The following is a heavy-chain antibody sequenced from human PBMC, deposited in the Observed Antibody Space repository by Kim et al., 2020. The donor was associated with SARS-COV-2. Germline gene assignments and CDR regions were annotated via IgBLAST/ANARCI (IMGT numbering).Heavy chain of an antibody. V-gene: IGHV5-10-1*01. Sequence: GESLKISCKVSGYTFTDYYIAWVRQMPGKGLEWMGRIDPSDSYTNYGPSFQGHVSISVDKSINTAYLQWSTLKASDSAMYYCARRSAGRGVDYYYGMDVWGQGTAVTVSS. CDR1: GYTFTDYY. J-gene: IGHJ6*02. CDR3: ARRSAGRGVDYYYGMDV. CDR2: IDPSDSYT. D-gene: IGHD3-3*01.